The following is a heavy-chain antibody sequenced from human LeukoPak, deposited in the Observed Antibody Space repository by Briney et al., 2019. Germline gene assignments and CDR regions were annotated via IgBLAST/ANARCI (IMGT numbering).Heavy chain of an antibody. CDR2: IIPMLNAA. V-gene: IGHV1-69*01. Sequence: SVTVSCKASGGSSTNHVISWVRQAPGQGLEWVGGIIPMLNAANYALKMQGRVTITADESTTTAYLELNSLRSEDTAVYYCARALLDDYGGDFDSWGQGTMVIVSS. CDR1: GGSSTNHV. D-gene: IGHD4/OR15-4a*01. J-gene: IGHJ4*02. CDR3: ARALLDDYGGDFDS.